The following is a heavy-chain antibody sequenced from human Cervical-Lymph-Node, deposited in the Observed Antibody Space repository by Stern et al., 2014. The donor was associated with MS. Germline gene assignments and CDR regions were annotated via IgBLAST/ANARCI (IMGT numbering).Heavy chain of an antibody. D-gene: IGHD4-17*01. V-gene: IGHV1-2*04. CDR2: INPNSGGT. J-gene: IGHJ4*02. Sequence: VQLVESGAEVKKPGASVKVSCKASGYTFTGYYMHWVRQAPGQGLEWVGWINPNSGGTNYAQKFQGWVTMTRDTSISTAYMELSRLRSDDTAVYYCARADGDYGGYFDYWGQGTLVTVSS. CDR3: ARADGDYGGYFDY. CDR1: GYTFTGYY.